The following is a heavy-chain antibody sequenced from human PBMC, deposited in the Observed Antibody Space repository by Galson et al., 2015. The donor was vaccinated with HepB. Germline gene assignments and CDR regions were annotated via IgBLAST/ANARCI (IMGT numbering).Heavy chain of an antibody. CDR1: GYTFTSYG. Sequence: SVKVSCKASGYTFTSYGISWVRQAPGQGLEWMGWISAYNGNTNYAQKLQGRVTMTTDTSTSTAYMELRSLRSDDTAVYYCARAVRIMITFGGVIAPGGDYWGQGTLVTVSS. D-gene: IGHD3-16*02. V-gene: IGHV1-18*01. CDR2: ISAYNGNT. J-gene: IGHJ4*02. CDR3: ARAVRIMITFGGVIAPGGDY.